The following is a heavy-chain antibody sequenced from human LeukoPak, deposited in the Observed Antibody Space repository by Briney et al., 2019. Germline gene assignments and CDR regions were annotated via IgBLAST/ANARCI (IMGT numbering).Heavy chain of an antibody. CDR3: ARDVGALCHSWFDP. CDR1: GGSLSCASNS. J-gene: IGHJ5*02. CDR2: MSTSGST. V-gene: IGHV4-61*02. Sequence: PSQTLSLTCTVSGGSLSCASNSWSWIRQPAGKGLQWIGRMSTSGSTSYNPSLKSRVTISVDTSKNQFSLNLSSVIAADTAVYYCARDVGALCHSWFDPWGQGTLVTVSS. D-gene: IGHD1-26*01.